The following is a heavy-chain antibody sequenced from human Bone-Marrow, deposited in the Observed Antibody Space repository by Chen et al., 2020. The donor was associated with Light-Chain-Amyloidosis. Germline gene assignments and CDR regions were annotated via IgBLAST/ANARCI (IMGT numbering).Heavy chain of an antibody. CDR2: VYPSGTT. V-gene: IGHV4-4*07. Sequence: QVQLQESGPGLVKPSETLSLRCTVPGGAVRTYWWNWVRQPAGKGLEWMGRVYPSGTTDYNPSLKSRVTMSVDMSKNSFSLRLTSVTAADTAVYYCARYEPHFSDSIISGYTAWGQGTSVTVSS. CDR1: GGAVRTYW. J-gene: IGHJ5*02. CDR3: ARYEPHFSDSIISGYTA. D-gene: IGHD5-12*01.